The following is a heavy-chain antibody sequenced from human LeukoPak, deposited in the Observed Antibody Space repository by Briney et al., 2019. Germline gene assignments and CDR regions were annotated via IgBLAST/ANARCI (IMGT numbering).Heavy chain of an antibody. V-gene: IGHV3-33*01. D-gene: IGHD6-19*01. CDR2: IWYDGSNK. CDR3: AREKKWLDY. J-gene: IGHJ4*02. Sequence: GGSLRLSCAASGFTFSSYGMHWVRQAPGKGLEWVAVIWYDGSNKYYADSVKGRFTISRDNSKKTLYLQMNSLRPDDTAVYYCAREKKWLDYWGQGTLVTVSS. CDR1: GFTFSSYG.